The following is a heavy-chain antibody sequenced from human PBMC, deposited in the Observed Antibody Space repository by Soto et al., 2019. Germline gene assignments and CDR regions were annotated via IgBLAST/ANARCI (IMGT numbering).Heavy chain of an antibody. J-gene: IGHJ4*02. Sequence: PSETLSLTCAVYGGSFSCYYWSWIRQPPGKGLEWIGEINHSGSTNYNPSLKSRVTISVDTSKNQFSLKLSSVTAADTAVYYCARGYYDFWSGYQPPDYWGLGTLVTVSS. CDR2: INHSGST. CDR3: ARGYYDFWSGYQPPDY. D-gene: IGHD3-3*01. CDR1: GGSFSCYY. V-gene: IGHV4-34*01.